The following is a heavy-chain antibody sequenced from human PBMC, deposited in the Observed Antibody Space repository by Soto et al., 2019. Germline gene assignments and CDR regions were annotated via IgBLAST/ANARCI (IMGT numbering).Heavy chain of an antibody. Sequence: QVQLVQPEAEVRKPGASVKFSCKASGYIFTNFYIHWVRQAPGQGLEWIGIINPNGGSTNYAQNFQGRVTMTRDTSTSTVYMDLSSLRSEDTAVYYCTRGLASGDYWGQGTLIIVSS. J-gene: IGHJ4*02. CDR2: INPNGGST. V-gene: IGHV1-46*03. D-gene: IGHD6-6*01. CDR3: TRGLASGDY. CDR1: GYIFTNFY.